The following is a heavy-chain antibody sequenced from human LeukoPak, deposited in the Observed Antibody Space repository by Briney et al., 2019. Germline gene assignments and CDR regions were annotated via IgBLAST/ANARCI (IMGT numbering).Heavy chain of an antibody. CDR1: GGSFSGYY. V-gene: IGHV4-34*01. Sequence: PSETLSLTCAVYGGSFSGYYWSWIRQPPGKGLEWIGEINHSGSTNYNPSLKSRVTISVDTSKNQSSLKLSSVTAADTAVYYCGSIAVAGTLPDYWGQGTLVTVSS. CDR2: INHSGST. CDR3: GSIAVAGTLPDY. D-gene: IGHD6-19*01. J-gene: IGHJ4*02.